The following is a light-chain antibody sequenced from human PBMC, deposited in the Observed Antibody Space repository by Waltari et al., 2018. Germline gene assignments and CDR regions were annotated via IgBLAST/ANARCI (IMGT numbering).Light chain of an antibody. CDR2: PAS. CDR1: QAISTW. J-gene: IGKJ1*01. V-gene: IGKV1-5*03. Sequence: DIQLTQPPSTLHASVGDRATITCRASQAISTWVAWYQQKPGRAPVLLIYPASTLDVGIPSRFSGSGSGTEFTLTISSLQPDDFATYFCQHYDHYPWAFGPGTKVDLK. CDR3: QHYDHYPWA.